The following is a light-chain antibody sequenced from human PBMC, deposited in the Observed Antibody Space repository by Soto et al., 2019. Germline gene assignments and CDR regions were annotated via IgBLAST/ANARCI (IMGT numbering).Light chain of an antibody. CDR3: QQYNDWPT. V-gene: IGKV1-5*03. CDR2: KAS. J-gene: IGKJ3*01. CDR1: QNINSW. Sequence: DIQMTQSPSTLSASVGDRVTITCRASQNINSWLAWYQQKPGKAPKVLMYKASTLESGVPSRFGGSGSETEFTLTISSLQSEDFAVYYCQQYNDWPTFGPGTKVDIK.